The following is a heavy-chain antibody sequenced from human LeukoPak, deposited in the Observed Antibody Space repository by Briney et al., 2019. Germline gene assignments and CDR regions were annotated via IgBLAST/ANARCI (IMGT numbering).Heavy chain of an antibody. CDR1: GASISAYY. Sequence: SETLSLTCNVSGASISAYYWNWIRQSAGKGLEWIGRFDDSGSTSYNPSFKSRVTMSPDTSKNQFSLNLRSLTAADTAVYFCARGQSHFDYWGQGTLVTVSS. V-gene: IGHV4-4*07. CDR3: ARGQSHFDY. CDR2: FDDSGST. J-gene: IGHJ4*02.